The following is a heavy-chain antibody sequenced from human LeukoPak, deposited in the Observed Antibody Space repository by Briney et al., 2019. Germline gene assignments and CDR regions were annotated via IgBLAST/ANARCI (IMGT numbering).Heavy chain of an antibody. Sequence: PSETLSLTCTVSGGSIRSNSYYWGWIRQPPGKGLEWLGSIYYSGSTYYINPSLKSRVTISVDTSKNQFSLRLSSVTATDTAVYYCARLNKPGWFDPWGQGTLVTVSS. CDR2: IYYSGST. V-gene: IGHV4-39*01. CDR3: ARLNKPGWFDP. J-gene: IGHJ5*02. D-gene: IGHD1-14*01. CDR1: GGSIRSNSYY.